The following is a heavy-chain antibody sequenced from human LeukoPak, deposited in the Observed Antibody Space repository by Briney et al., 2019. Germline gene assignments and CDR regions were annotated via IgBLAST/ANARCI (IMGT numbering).Heavy chain of an antibody. J-gene: IGHJ4*02. D-gene: IGHD3-3*01. CDR1: GYTFTSYG. V-gene: IGHV1-18*01. CDR2: ISAYNDNT. CDR3: ARDTYDFWSGYSY. Sequence: ASVKVSCKASGYTFTSYGITGVRQAPGQGLEWMGWISAYNDNTNYAQKLQGRVTMTTDTSTSTAYMELRSLRSDDTAVYYCARDTYDFWSGYSYWGQGTLVTVSS.